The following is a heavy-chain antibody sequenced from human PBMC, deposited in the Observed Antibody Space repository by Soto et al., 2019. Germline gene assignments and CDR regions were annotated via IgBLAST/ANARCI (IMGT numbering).Heavy chain of an antibody. V-gene: IGHV3-23*01. D-gene: IGHD2-21*02. CDR3: EKTETMVVVTVQPRWFDF. Sequence: GGSLRLSCTASGFNFNNQAMSWIRQAPGKGLEWVSTISGSGATSLYADSVKGRSTIFKDSYKAYLDLKSLRVEDSATYYCEKTETMVVVTVQPRWFDFWGRGTLVTVSS. CDR2: ISGSGATS. CDR1: GFNFNNQA. J-gene: IGHJ5*01.